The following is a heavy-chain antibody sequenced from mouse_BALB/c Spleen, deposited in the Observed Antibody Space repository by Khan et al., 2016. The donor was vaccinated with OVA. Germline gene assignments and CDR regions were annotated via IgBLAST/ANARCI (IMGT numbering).Heavy chain of an antibody. CDR3: ARDSSRYNYAMDY. D-gene: IGHD2-12*01. J-gene: IGHJ4*01. Sequence: EVQLQESGPGLVKPSQSLSLTCTVTGYSITSDYAWNWIRQFPGNTLEWMGYISYSGSTNYNPSLKSRISITRDTSKNQFILQLNSVTTEDTATYYCARDSSRYNYAMDYWGQGNSVTVSS. V-gene: IGHV3-2*02. CDR1: GYSITSDYA. CDR2: ISYSGST.